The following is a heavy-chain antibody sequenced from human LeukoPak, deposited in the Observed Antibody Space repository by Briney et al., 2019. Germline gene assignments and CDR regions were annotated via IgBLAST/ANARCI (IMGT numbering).Heavy chain of an antibody. J-gene: IGHJ5*02. CDR1: GGSISSYY. CDR3: ARDTEHYYGSGSSNWFDP. Sequence: KPSETLSLTCTVSGGSISSYYWSWIRQPAGKGLEWIGRIYTSGSTNYNPSLKSRVTMSVDTSKNQFSLKLSSVTAADTAVYYCARDTEHYYGSGSSNWFDPWGQGTLVTVSS. CDR2: IYTSGST. V-gene: IGHV4-4*07. D-gene: IGHD3-10*01.